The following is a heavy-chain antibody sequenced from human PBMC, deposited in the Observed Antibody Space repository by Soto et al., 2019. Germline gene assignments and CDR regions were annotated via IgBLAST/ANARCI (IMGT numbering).Heavy chain of an antibody. CDR2: VYGNDNK. D-gene: IGHD1-1*01. J-gene: IGHJ4*02. CDR3: VRRYDPYYFDY. Sequence: VSGPTLVNPTQTLTLTCTFSGFSLTTAAVAVGWIRQPPGEALEWLAIVYGNDNKYYNPSLKSRLTITKDNSKKQVFLTLTDMDPVDTGTYFCVRRYDPYYFDYWGQGTLVTVSS. V-gene: IGHV2-5*04. CDR1: GFSLTTAAVA.